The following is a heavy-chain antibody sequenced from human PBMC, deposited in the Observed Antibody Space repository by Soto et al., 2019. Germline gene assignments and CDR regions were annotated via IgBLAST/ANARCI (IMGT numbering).Heavy chain of an antibody. V-gene: IGHV1-24*01. CDR3: ATITNEESSHWFDP. Sequence: ASVKVSCKVSGYTLTELSMHWVRQAPGKGLEWMGGFDPEDGETIYAQKFQGRVTMTEDTSTDTAYMELSSLRSEDTAVYYCATITNEESSHWFDPWGQGTLVTVSS. CDR1: GYTLTELS. J-gene: IGHJ5*02. CDR2: FDPEDGET. D-gene: IGHD1-1*01.